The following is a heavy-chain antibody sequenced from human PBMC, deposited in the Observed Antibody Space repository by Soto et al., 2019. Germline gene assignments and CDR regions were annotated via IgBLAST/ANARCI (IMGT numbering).Heavy chain of an antibody. V-gene: IGHV3-48*03. CDR1: GFTFSSYE. CDR3: ARESSGWQNYYYGMDV. J-gene: IGHJ6*02. D-gene: IGHD6-19*01. Sequence: HPGGSLRLSCAASGFTFSSYEMNWVRQAPGKGLEWVSYISSSGSTIYYADSVKGRFTISRDNAKNSLYLQMNSLRAEDTAVYYCARESSGWQNYYYGMDVWGQGTTVTVSS. CDR2: ISSSGSTI.